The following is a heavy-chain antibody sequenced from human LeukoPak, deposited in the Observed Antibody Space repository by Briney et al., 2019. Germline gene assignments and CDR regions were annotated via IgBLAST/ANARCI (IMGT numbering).Heavy chain of an antibody. J-gene: IGHJ4*02. CDR3: AKKVGIVSAPLYYFDV. CDR1: GFTFSSYA. Sequence: PGGSLRLSCAASGFTFSSYAMSWVRQAPGKGLEWVSAISGPAGSWDYADSVKGRFTISRDNPKNTLFLQMNSLRAEDTAIYCAKKVGIVSAPLYYFDVWGQGTLVTVSS. V-gene: IGHV3-23*01. CDR2: ISGPAGSW. D-gene: IGHD5/OR15-5a*01.